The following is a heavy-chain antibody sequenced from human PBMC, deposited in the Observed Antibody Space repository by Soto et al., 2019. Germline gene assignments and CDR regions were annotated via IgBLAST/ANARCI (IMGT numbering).Heavy chain of an antibody. Sequence: EVQLLESGGDLVQPGGSLRISCAASGFTFSTYSMTWLRQAPGKGLQWVSTISNSGGSTYYIDSVKGRFTISRDNSKNTLYLQMNSLRAEDTAVYYCAKDWTSIWDQGTMVTVSS. J-gene: IGHJ3*02. V-gene: IGHV3-23*01. CDR3: AKDWTSI. CDR1: GFTFSTYS. D-gene: IGHD3-3*01. CDR2: ISNSGGST.